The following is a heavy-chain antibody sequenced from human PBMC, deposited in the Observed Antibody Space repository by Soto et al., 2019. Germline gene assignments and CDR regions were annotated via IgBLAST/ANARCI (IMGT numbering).Heavy chain of an antibody. CDR2: IANYNYNT. Sequence: ASVKVSCKASGFAFTTYGIGWVRQAPGQGLEWMGWIANYNYNTNYARRFQGRVTMTADPSTSTAYMELRSLTSDDTAMYYCTRLESTWYYVLDYWGQGTLVTVSS. D-gene: IGHD3-16*01. CDR3: TRLESTWYYVLDY. CDR1: GFAFTTYG. V-gene: IGHV1-18*01. J-gene: IGHJ4*02.